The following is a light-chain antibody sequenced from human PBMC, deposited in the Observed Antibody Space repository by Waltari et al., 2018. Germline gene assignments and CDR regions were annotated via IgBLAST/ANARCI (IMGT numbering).Light chain of an antibody. CDR2: DAS. V-gene: IGKV3-11*01. J-gene: IGKJ4*01. CDR3: QQRGNWPLT. Sequence: EIVLTQSPATLSLSPGERATLPCRASQSVRTYLAWYQQKPGQAPRRLIYDASNRATGIPDRFSGSGSGTDFALTISSLEPEDFAVYYCQQRGNWPLTFGGGTKVEIK. CDR1: QSVRTY.